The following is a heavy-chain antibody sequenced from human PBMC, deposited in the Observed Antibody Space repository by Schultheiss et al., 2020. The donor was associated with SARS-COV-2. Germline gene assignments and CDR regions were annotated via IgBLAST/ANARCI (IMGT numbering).Heavy chain of an antibody. D-gene: IGHD3-16*01. Sequence: SVKVSCKASGYTFTSYGISWVRQAPGQGLEWMGWISAYKGNTKYAQKVQGRVTMTTETTTSTAYMELRSLRFDDTAVYYCARSLGGVQTDSWGQGTLVTVSS. CDR1: GYTFTSYG. CDR3: ARSLGGVQTDS. J-gene: IGHJ4*02. CDR2: ISAYKGNT. V-gene: IGHV1-18*01.